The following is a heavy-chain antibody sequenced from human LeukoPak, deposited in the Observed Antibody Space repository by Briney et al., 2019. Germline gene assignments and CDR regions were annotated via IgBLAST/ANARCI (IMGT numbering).Heavy chain of an antibody. CDR2: ISGSGGST. V-gene: IGHV3-23*01. D-gene: IGHD2-21*01. CDR3: AKGKGIGFDY. J-gene: IGHJ4*02. CDR1: GFTFSSYA. Sequence: GGSLRLSCAASGFTFSSYAMSWVRQAPGKGLEWVSSISGSGGSTYYADSVKGRFTISRDKSKNTVYLQMNSLRAEDTAVYYCAKGKGIGFDYCDQGTLVTVSS.